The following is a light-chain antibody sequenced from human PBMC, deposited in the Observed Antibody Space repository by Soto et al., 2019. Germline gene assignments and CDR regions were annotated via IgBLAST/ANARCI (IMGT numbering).Light chain of an antibody. CDR2: EVV. V-gene: IGLV2-8*01. CDR3: KSYAGSNTYV. CDR1: KNDIGVYDF. J-gene: IGLJ1*01. Sequence: QSVLTQPPSASGSTGQSVTISCTGTKNDIGVYDFVSWYQHHPGKAPRLIIYEVVQRPSGVPDRFSGSKSGNTASLTVSRLQAADEADYFCKSYAGSNTYVFGSGTKLTVL.